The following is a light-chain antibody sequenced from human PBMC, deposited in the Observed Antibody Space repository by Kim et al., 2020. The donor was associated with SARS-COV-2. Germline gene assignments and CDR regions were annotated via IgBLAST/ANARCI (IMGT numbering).Light chain of an antibody. J-gene: IGLJ3*02. Sequence: QSVTISCTGTSSDLGGYDYVSWYQQFPGKAPKLIIYDVTKRPSGVPDRFSGSKSGNTASLTVSRLQAEDEAEYFCASYAGSNNLAVFGGGTQLTVL. CDR2: DVT. CDR1: SSDLGGYDY. V-gene: IGLV2-8*01. CDR3: ASYAGSNNLAV.